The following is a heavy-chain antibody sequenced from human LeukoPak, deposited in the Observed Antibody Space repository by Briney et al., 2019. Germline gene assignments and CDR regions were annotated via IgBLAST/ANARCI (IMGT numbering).Heavy chain of an antibody. J-gene: IGHJ4*02. Sequence: GASVKVSCKASGYTFTSYGISWARQAPGQGLEWMGWISAYNGNTNYAQKLQGRVTMTTDTSTSTPYMELRSLKSDDTAVYYCARARVMMDEFDYWGQGTLVTVSS. CDR2: ISAYNGNT. CDR1: GYTFTSYG. CDR3: ARARVMMDEFDY. V-gene: IGHV1-18*01. D-gene: IGHD2-8*01.